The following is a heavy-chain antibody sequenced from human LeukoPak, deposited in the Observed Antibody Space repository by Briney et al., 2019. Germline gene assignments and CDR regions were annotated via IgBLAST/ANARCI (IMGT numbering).Heavy chain of an antibody. J-gene: IGHJ4*02. V-gene: IGHV1-18*01. Sequence: ASVKVSCKASGYTFTSYGISWVRQALGQGPEWMGWVSDFSVLKVNPHYVQKLQGRVTMTTDTSTSTAYMELRSLRSDDTAVYYCARGPHFDLSSGYTYYFDFWGQGTLVTVSS. CDR2: VSDFSVLKVNP. CDR1: GYTFTSYG. CDR3: ARGPHFDLSSGYTYYFDF. D-gene: IGHD3-3*01.